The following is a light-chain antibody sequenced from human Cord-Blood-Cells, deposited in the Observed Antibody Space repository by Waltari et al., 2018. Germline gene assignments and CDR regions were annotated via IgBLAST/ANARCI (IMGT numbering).Light chain of an antibody. V-gene: IGLV2-8*01. J-gene: IGLJ1*01. Sequence: QSALTQPPSASGSPGQSVTISCTGTSIDVGGYNYVPWYQQHPSKAPKLMIYEVSKRPSGVPDRFSGSKSGNTASLTVSGLQAEDEADYYCSSYAGSNNLVFGTGTKVTVL. CDR2: EVS. CDR1: SIDVGGYNY. CDR3: SSYAGSNNLV.